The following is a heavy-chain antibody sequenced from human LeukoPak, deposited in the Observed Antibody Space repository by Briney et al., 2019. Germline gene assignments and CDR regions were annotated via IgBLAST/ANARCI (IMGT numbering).Heavy chain of an antibody. J-gene: IGHJ6*02. CDR2: IIPIFGTA. CDR3: ARSRDIVATTGPYYYGMDV. V-gene: IGHV1-69*13. Sequence: SVKVSCKASGGTFSSYAISWVRQAPGQGLEWMGGIIPIFGTANYAQKFQGRVTITADESTSTAYMELSSLRSEDTAVYYCARSRDIVATTGPYYYGMDVWGQGTTVTVSS. CDR1: GGTFSSYA. D-gene: IGHD5-12*01.